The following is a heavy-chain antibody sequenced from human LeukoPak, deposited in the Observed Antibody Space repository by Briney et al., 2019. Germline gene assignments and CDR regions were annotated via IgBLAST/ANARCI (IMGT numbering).Heavy chain of an antibody. D-gene: IGHD1-26*01. V-gene: IGHV3-64*01. CDR1: GFTFSSYA. J-gene: IGHJ4*02. CDR3: ARIFGQSGTY. Sequence: PGGSLRLSCAASGFTFSSYAMHWVRQAPGKGLEYVSAISSNGGSTYYANSVKGRFTISRDNAKNSLYLQMNSLRVEDTAVYYCARIFGQSGTYWGQGTLVTVSS. CDR2: ISSNGGST.